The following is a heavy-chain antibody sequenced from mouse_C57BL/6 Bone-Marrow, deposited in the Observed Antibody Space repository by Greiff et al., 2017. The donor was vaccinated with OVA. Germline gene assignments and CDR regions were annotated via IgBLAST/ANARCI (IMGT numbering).Heavy chain of an antibody. V-gene: IGHV7-3*01. CDR3: ARSLGFAY. CDR2: IRNKANGYTT. Sequence: EVQPQESGGGLVQPGGSLSLSCAASGFTFTDYYMSWVRQPPGKALEWLGFIRNKANGYTTEYSASVKGRFTISRDNSQSILYLQMNALRAEDSATYYCARSLGFAYWGQGTLVTVSA. J-gene: IGHJ3*01. D-gene: IGHD6-1*01. CDR1: GFTFTDYY.